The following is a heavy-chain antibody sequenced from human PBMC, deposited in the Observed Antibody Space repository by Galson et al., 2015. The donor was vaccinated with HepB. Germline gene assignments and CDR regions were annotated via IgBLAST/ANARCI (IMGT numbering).Heavy chain of an antibody. D-gene: IGHD3-22*01. J-gene: IGHJ4*02. CDR1: GGSFSGYY. V-gene: IGHV4-34*01. CDR3: ARQPILYYYDSSGYYYAHPGYFDY. CDR2: INHSGST. Sequence: SETLSLTCAVYGGSFSGYYWSWIRQPPGKGLEWIGEINHSGSTNYNPSLKSRVTISVDTSKNQFSLKLSSVTAADTAVYYCARQPILYYYDSSGYYYAHPGYFDYWGQGTLVTVSS.